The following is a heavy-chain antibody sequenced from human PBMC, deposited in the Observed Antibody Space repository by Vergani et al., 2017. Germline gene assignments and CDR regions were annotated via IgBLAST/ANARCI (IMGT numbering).Heavy chain of an antibody. Sequence: QVQLQQWGAGLLKPSETLSLTCAVYGGSFSGYYWSWIRQPPGKGLEWIGEIIHSGSTNYNPSLKSRVTISVDTSKNQFSLKLSSVTAADTAVYYCARADIALYYFDYWGQGTLVTVSS. CDR1: GGSFSGYY. J-gene: IGHJ4*02. CDR2: IIHSGST. D-gene: IGHD2-21*01. CDR3: ARADIALYYFDY. V-gene: IGHV4-34*12.